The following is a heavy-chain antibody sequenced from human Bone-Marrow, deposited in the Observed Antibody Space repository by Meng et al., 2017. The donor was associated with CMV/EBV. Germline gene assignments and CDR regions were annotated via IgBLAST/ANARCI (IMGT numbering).Heavy chain of an antibody. V-gene: IGHV3-7*01. J-gene: IGHJ6*02. Sequence: GESLKISCAASGFTFGSYWMSWVRQASGKGLEWVANIKQDGSEKYYVDSVKGRFTISRDNAKNSLYLQMNSLRAEDTAVYYCARDKRIPRKGYYYYYYGMDVWGQGTTVTVSS. D-gene: IGHD2-15*01. CDR3: ARDKRIPRKGYYYYYYGMDV. CDR2: IKQDGSEK. CDR1: GFTFGSYW.